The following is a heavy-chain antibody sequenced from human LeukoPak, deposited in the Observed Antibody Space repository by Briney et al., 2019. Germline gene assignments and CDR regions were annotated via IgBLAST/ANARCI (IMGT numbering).Heavy chain of an antibody. CDR1: GGSFSGYY. V-gene: IGHV4-34*01. CDR3: ARGKGLIALYGMDV. D-gene: IGHD6-13*01. Sequence: RPSETLSLTCAVYGGSFSGYYWSWIRQPPGKGLEWIGEINHSGSTNYNPSLKSRVTISVDTSKNQFSLKLSSVTAADTAVYYCARGKGLIALYGMDVWGQGTTVTVSS. CDR2: INHSGST. J-gene: IGHJ6*02.